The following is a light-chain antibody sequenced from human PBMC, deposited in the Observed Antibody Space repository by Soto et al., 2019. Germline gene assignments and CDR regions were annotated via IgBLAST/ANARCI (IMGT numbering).Light chain of an antibody. V-gene: IGLV2-14*01. CDR2: EVS. CDR1: NSDVGAYIF. J-gene: IGLJ1*01. CDR3: TSFTSTSHDV. Sequence: QSVLTQPASVSGSPGQSITISCTGTNSDVGAYIFVSWYQQHPGKAPKLMIYEVSNRPSGVSNRFSGSKSGNTASLTISGIQAEDEADYYCTSFTSTSHDVFGTGTKLTVL.